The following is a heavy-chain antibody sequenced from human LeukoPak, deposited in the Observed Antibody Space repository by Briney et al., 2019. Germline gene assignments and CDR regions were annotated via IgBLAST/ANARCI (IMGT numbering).Heavy chain of an antibody. D-gene: IGHD5-12*01. Sequence: ASVKVSCKASGYTFTGYYIHWVRQAPGQGLEWMGWINPNSGGTNYAQKFQGRVTMTRDTSISTAYMALSRLRSDDTAVYYCARDWNEGLRHNWFDPWGQGTLVTVSS. CDR3: ARDWNEGLRHNWFDP. V-gene: IGHV1-2*02. CDR2: INPNSGGT. J-gene: IGHJ5*02. CDR1: GYTFTGYY.